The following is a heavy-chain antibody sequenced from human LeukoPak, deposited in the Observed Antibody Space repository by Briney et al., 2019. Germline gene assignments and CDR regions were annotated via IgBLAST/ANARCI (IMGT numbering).Heavy chain of an antibody. Sequence: LTGGSLRLSCAASGFTFSSYEMNWVRQAPGKGLEWVSYISSSGSTIYYADSVKGRFTISRDNAKNSLYLQMNSLRAEDTAVYYCARVTYYGSGSDAFDIWGQGTMVTVSS. CDR1: GFTFSSYE. CDR2: ISSSGSTI. D-gene: IGHD3-10*01. CDR3: ARVTYYGSGSDAFDI. V-gene: IGHV3-48*03. J-gene: IGHJ3*02.